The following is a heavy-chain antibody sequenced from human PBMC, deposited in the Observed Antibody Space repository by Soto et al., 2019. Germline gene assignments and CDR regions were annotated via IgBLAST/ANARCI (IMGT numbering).Heavy chain of an antibody. V-gene: IGHV4-59*01. CDR3: ARYNGYYYDSSGYRSFDY. J-gene: IGHJ4*02. CDR2: IYYSEST. Sequence: PSETLSLTCTVSGGSISSYYCRWVRQPPGQGLEWIGYIYYSESTNYNPPIKSRVTISVDTSKNQFSMKLSSVTAADTAVYCCARYNGYYYDSSGYRSFDYWGQGTLVTVSS. D-gene: IGHD3-22*01. CDR1: GGSISSYY.